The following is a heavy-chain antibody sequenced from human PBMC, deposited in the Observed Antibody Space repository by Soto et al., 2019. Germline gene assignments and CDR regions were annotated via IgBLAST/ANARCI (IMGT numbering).Heavy chain of an antibody. J-gene: IGHJ6*02. D-gene: IGHD1-26*01. CDR2: IIPIFGTA. Sequence: SVKVSCKASGGTFSSYAISWVRQAPGQGLEWMGGIIPIFGTANYAQKFQGRVTITADESTSTAYMELSSLRSEDTAVYYCATESVSGSKSRYYYGMDLWGQGTTVTVSS. CDR3: ATESVSGSKSRYYYGMDL. V-gene: IGHV1-69*13. CDR1: GGTFSSYA.